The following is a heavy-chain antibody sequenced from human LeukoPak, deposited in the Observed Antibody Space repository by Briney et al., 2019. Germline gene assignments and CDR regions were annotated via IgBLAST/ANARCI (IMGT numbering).Heavy chain of an antibody. J-gene: IGHJ4*02. CDR3: VASFYDHLTGYFSPNYFFDF. CDR2: ISFSSSYI. V-gene: IGHV3-21*01. Sequence: GGSLRLSCEASIFTFSTYSMNWVRQAPGKGLEWVSSISFSSSYIYYADSVKGRFAISRDNSKNTLSLQMSSLRVEDTAVYYCVASFYDHLTGYFSPNYFFDFWGQGTLVTVSS. CDR1: IFTFSTYS. D-gene: IGHD3-9*01.